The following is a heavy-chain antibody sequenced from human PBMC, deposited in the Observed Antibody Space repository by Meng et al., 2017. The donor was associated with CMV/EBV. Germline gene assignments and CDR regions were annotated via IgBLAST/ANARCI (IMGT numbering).Heavy chain of an antibody. V-gene: IGHV3-21*01. J-gene: IGHJ6*02. CDR2: ISSSSSYI. CDR3: AREIGVARYDWYGMDV. Sequence: GGSLRLSCAASGFTFSSYSMNWVRQAPGKGLEWVSSISSSSSYIYYADSVKGRFTISRDNAKSSLYLQMNSLRAEDTAVYYCAREIGVARYDWYGMDVWGQGTTVTVSS. D-gene: IGHD3-3*01. CDR1: GFTFSSYS.